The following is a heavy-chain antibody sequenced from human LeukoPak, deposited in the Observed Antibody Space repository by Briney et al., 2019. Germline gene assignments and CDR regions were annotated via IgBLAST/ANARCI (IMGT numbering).Heavy chain of an antibody. V-gene: IGHV3-21*01. Sequence: PGGSLRLSCAASGFTFSTYTMNWVRQAPGKGLEWGSCISSSSSYINYADSVKGRFTISRDNAKNSLYLQMNSLRAEDTAIYYCARDRYSGSGSYATFDYWGQGTLVTVSS. CDR3: ARDRYSGSGSYATFDY. J-gene: IGHJ4*02. CDR2: ISSSSSYI. D-gene: IGHD3-10*01. CDR1: GFTFSTYT.